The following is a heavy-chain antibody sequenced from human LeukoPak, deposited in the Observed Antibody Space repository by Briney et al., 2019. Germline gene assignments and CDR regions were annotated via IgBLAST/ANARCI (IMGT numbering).Heavy chain of an antibody. CDR1: GFTFSSYS. D-gene: IGHD4-17*01. Sequence: GGSLRLSCAASGFTFSSYSMNWVRQAPGKGLEWVSSISSSSDYIYYADSMKGRFTISRDHANNSLYLQMNSLRAEDTAVYYCATQYGPWGQGTLVTVSS. CDR3: ATQYGP. V-gene: IGHV3-21*01. CDR2: ISSSSDYI. J-gene: IGHJ5*02.